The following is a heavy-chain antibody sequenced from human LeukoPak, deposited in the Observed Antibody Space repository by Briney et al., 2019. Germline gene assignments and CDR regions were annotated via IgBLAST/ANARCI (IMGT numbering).Heavy chain of an antibody. V-gene: IGHV1-69*05. CDR3: ATVFVLERPGSADY. Sequence: ASVKVSCKASGGTFSSYAISWVRQAPGQGLEWMGGVIPIFGTANYAQKFQGRVTITTDESTSTAYMELSSLRSEDTAVYYCATVFVLERPGSADYWGQGTLVTVSS. J-gene: IGHJ4*02. CDR1: GGTFSSYA. D-gene: IGHD1-1*01. CDR2: VIPIFGTA.